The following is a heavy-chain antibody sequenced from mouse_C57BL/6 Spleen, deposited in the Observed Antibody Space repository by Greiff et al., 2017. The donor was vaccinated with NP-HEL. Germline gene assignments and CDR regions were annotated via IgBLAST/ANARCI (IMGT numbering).Heavy chain of an antibody. CDR3: ARGYYGSSYWFAY. D-gene: IGHD1-1*01. CDR2: ISSGSSTI. Sequence: EVQRVESGGGLVKPGGSLKLSCAASGFTFSDYGMHWVRQAPEKGLEWVAYISSGSSTIYYADTVKGRFTISRDNAKNTLFLQMTSLRSEDTAMYYCARGYYGSSYWFAYWGQGTLVTVSA. V-gene: IGHV5-17*01. CDR1: GFTFSDYG. J-gene: IGHJ3*01.